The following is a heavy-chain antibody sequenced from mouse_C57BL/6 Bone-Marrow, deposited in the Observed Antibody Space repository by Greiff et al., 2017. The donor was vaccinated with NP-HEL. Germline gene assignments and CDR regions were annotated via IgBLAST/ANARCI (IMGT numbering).Heavy chain of an antibody. CDR2: INPSSGYT. D-gene: IGHD1-1*01. J-gene: IGHJ2*01. CDR1: GYTFTSYW. Sequence: VQLQQSGAELAKPGASVKLSCKASGYTFTSYWMHWVKQRPGQGLEWIGYINPSSGYTKYNQKFKDKATLTADKSSSTAYMQLSSLTYEDSAVYYCARPSTTVVANGWYYFDYWGQGTTLTVSS. CDR3: ARPSTTVVANGWYYFDY. V-gene: IGHV1-7*01.